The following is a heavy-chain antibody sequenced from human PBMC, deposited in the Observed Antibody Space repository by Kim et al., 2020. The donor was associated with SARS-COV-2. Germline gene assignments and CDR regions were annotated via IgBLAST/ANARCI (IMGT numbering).Heavy chain of an antibody. CDR2: IRSKANSYAT. Sequence: GGSLRLSCAASGFTFSGSAMHWVRQASGKGLEWVGRIRSKANSYATAYAASVKGRFTISRDDSKNTAYLQMNSLKTEDTAVYYCGALGSVHGMDVWGQGTTVTVSS. J-gene: IGHJ6*02. D-gene: IGHD7-27*01. CDR3: GALGSVHGMDV. CDR1: GFTFSGSA. V-gene: IGHV3-73*01.